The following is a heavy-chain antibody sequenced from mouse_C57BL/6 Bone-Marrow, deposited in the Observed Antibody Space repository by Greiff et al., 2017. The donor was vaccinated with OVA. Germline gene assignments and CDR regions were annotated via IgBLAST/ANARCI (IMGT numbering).Heavy chain of an antibody. Sequence: EVQVVESGGGLVQPGGSLKLSCAASGFTFSDYYMYWVRQTPEKRLEWVAYISNGGGSTYYPDTVKGRFTISRDNAKNTLYLQMSRLKSEDTAMYYCARQGHEPAMDYWGQGTSVTVSS. CDR1: GFTFSDYY. V-gene: IGHV5-12*01. J-gene: IGHJ4*01. CDR3: ARQGHEPAMDY. CDR2: ISNGGGST.